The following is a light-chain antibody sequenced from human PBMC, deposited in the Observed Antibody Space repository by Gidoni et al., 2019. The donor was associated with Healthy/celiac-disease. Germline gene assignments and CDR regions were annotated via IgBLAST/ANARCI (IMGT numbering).Light chain of an antibody. J-gene: IGLJ2*01. CDR1: SSNIGAGYD. V-gene: IGLV1-40*01. CDR3: QSYDSSLSGVV. Sequence: QSVLTPPPSVSEAPGQRVTISCPGSSSNIGAGYDVHWYQQLPGTAPKLLIYGNSNRPSGVPDRFSGSKSGTSASLAITGLQAEDEADYYCQSYDSSLSGVVFGGGTKLTVL. CDR2: GNS.